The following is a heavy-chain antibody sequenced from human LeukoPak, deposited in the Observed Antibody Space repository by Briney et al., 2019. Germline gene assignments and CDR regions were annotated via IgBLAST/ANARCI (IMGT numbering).Heavy chain of an antibody. CDR2: IDQDGGEK. V-gene: IGHV3-7*04. CDR1: GFTFSTYW. J-gene: IGHJ6*02. Sequence: GGSLRLSCAASGFTFSTYWMSWVRQAPGKGLEWVANIDQDGGEKHYVDSVRGRFTISRDSAKNSLYLQMNSLRADDTAVYYCGRDMYVWGQGTTVTVSS. CDR3: GRDMYV.